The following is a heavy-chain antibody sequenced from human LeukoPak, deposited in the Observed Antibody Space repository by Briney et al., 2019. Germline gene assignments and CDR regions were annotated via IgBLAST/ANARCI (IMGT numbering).Heavy chain of an antibody. D-gene: IGHD3-22*01. Sequence: GASVKVSCKASGYTFTSYDINWVRQATGQGLEWMGWMNPNSGNTGYAQKFQGRVTMTRNTSISTAYMELSSLSSEDTAVYYCARDSPYYYDSSGYYYFDYWGQGTLVTVSS. CDR3: ARDSPYYYDSSGYYYFDY. V-gene: IGHV1-8*01. CDR2: MNPNSGNT. J-gene: IGHJ4*02. CDR1: GYTFTSYD.